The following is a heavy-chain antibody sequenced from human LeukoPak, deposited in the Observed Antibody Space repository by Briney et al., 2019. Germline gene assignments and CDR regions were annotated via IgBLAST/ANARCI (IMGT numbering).Heavy chain of an antibody. Sequence: ASVKVSCKASGYTFTGYYMHWVRQAPGQGLEWMGWINPNSGGTNYAQKFQGRVTMTRDTSISTAYMELSRLRSDDTAVYYCARELELHDYYYYMDVWGKGTTITVSS. D-gene: IGHD1-7*01. V-gene: IGHV1-2*02. CDR3: ARELELHDYYYYMDV. CDR1: GYTFTGYY. J-gene: IGHJ6*03. CDR2: INPNSGGT.